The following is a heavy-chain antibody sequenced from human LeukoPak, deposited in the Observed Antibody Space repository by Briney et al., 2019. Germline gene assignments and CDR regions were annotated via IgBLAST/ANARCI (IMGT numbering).Heavy chain of an antibody. D-gene: IGHD5-18*01. Sequence: GESLKISCKGSGYSFTSYWIGWVRQMPGKGLEWMGIIYPGDSDTRYSPSFQGQVTISADKSISTAYLQRSSLKASDTAMYYCASGYSYGNNDYYYYYGMDVWGQGTTVTVSS. J-gene: IGHJ6*02. CDR2: IYPGDSDT. CDR3: ASGYSYGNNDYYYYYGMDV. CDR1: GYSFTSYW. V-gene: IGHV5-51*01.